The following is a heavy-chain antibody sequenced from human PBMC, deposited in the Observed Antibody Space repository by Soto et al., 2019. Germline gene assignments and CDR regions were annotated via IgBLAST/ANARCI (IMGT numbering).Heavy chain of an antibody. V-gene: IGHV4-31*03. CDR1: GGSISSGGYY. D-gene: IGHD2-15*01. J-gene: IGHJ5*02. Sequence: SSETLSLTCTVSGGSISSGGYYWSWILHHPGKGLEWIGYIYYSVSTYYNPSLKSRVTISVDTSKNQFSLKLSSVTAADTAVYYCARDLERGYCSGGSCYSLWGWSERWGKGTLVTVS. CDR3: ARDLERGYCSGGSCYSLWGWSER. CDR2: IYYSVST.